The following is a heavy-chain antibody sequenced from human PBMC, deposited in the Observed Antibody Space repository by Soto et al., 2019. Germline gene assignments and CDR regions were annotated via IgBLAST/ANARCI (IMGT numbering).Heavy chain of an antibody. V-gene: IGHV3-23*01. CDR2: ITGSGGIT. CDR1: GFTFSSNA. J-gene: IGHJ1*01. Sequence: GGSLRLSCAASGFTFSSNAMSWVRRAPGKGLEWVSGITGSGGITDYADSVKGRFAISRDNAKNSLHLQMNSLSAEDTAFYYCVKDESINWYSGHFRHWGQGTLVTVSS. CDR3: VKDESINWYSGHFRH. D-gene: IGHD6-13*01.